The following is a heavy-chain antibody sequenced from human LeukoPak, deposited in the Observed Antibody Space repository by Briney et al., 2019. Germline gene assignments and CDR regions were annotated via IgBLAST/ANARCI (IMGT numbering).Heavy chain of an antibody. CDR1: GGSIGSYY. CDR2: IYYSGST. D-gene: IGHD5-12*01. CDR3: ARVSGGIALNPPIGATIKHYYYYMDV. J-gene: IGHJ6*03. V-gene: IGHV4-59*01. Sequence: PSETLSLTCTVSGGSIGSYYWSWIRQPPGKGLEWIGYIYYSGSTNYNPSLKSRVTISVDTSKNQFSLKLSSVTAADTAVYYCARVSGGIALNPPIGATIKHYYYYMDVWGKGTTVTVSS.